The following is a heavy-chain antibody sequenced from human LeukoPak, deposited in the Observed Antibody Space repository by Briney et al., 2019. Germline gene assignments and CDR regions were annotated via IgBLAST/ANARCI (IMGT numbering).Heavy chain of an antibody. D-gene: IGHD3-22*01. CDR1: GGSISSYY. CDR2: IYASGST. J-gene: IGHJ4*02. Sequence: PSETLSLTCTVAGGSISSYYWSWIRQPAGKGLEWSGRIYASGSTNYNPSLKSRVTMSVDTSKNQFSLKLSSVTAADTAVYYCARSPNYYDSSGPFDFWGQGTLVTVSS. CDR3: ARSPNYYDSSGPFDF. V-gene: IGHV4-4*07.